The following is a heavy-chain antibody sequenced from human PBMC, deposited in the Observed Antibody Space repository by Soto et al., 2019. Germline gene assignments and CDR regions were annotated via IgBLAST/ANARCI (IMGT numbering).Heavy chain of an antibody. Sequence: QVQLVQSGAEVKKPGSSVKVSCKASGGTFSSYTISWVRQAPGQGLEWMGRIIPILGIANYAQKFQGRVTITAYKSTSTAYMELSSLRSEDTAVYYCASDRKRWLQSYFDYWGQGTLVTVSS. V-gene: IGHV1-69*02. D-gene: IGHD5-12*01. CDR3: ASDRKRWLQSYFDY. CDR2: IIPILGIA. CDR1: GGTFSSYT. J-gene: IGHJ4*02.